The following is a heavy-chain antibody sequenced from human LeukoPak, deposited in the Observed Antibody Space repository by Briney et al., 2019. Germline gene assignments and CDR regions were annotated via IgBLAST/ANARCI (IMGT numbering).Heavy chain of an antibody. Sequence: GGSLRLSCAASGFTFSSYGMSWVRQAPGKGLEWVSGISGSGDNTYYADSVKGRFTISRDNSKNTLYLQMNSLRAEDTAVYFCAKEQMMYSSSPFDYWGQGTLVTVSA. D-gene: IGHD6-19*01. J-gene: IGHJ4*02. CDR2: ISGSGDNT. CDR3: AKEQMMYSSSPFDY. CDR1: GFTFSSYG. V-gene: IGHV3-23*01.